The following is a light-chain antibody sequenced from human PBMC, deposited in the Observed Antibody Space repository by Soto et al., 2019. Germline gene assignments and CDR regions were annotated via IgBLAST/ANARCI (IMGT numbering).Light chain of an antibody. J-gene: IGKJ1*01. V-gene: IGKV3-20*01. CDR2: DVS. CDR1: RSLSSTS. CDR3: QQYGSSPRT. Sequence: EIVLTPSPGTLSWSPGERAALSCRASRSLSSTSLAWYQQRPGQAPRLLIYDVSSRATGIPDRFSGSGSGTDFTLTINRLEPDDFAVYYCQQYGSSPRTFGQGTKVEIK.